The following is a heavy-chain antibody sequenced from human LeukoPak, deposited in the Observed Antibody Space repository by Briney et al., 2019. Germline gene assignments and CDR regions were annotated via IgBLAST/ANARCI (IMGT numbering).Heavy chain of an antibody. Sequence: GGSLRLSCAASGFTFSTYAMHWVRQAPGKGLEWVALISYDGSNKYYADSVKGRFTISRDNSKNTLYLQMNSLRAEDTAVYYCAKRGGGVSSSWYVINWFDPWGQGTLVTVSS. V-gene: IGHV3-30*04. D-gene: IGHD6-13*01. CDR3: AKRGGGVSSSWYVINWFDP. CDR2: ISYDGSNK. CDR1: GFTFSTYA. J-gene: IGHJ5*02.